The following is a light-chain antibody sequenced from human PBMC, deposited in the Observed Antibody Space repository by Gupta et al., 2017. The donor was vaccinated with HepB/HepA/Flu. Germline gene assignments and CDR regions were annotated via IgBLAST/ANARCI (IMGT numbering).Light chain of an antibody. CDR1: QNINAH. J-gene: IGKJ3*01. Sequence: DIQMTQSPSSLSASIGDRVTITCRASQNINAHLNWYQQKPGKAPRLLMYGASALQTGVPSRFSGGGYGTDFTLTISGLQAEDFATYYCQQSYDTPLTFGHGTKIEIK. CDR3: QQSYDTPLT. V-gene: IGKV1-39*01. CDR2: GAS.